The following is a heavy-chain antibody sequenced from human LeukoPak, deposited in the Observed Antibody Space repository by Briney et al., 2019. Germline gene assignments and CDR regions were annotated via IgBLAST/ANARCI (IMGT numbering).Heavy chain of an antibody. V-gene: IGHV4-59*01. CDR3: AGGGYSYGYLGY. CDR1: GGSISSYY. CDR2: IYYSGST. J-gene: IGHJ4*02. D-gene: IGHD5-18*01. Sequence: PSETLSLICTVSGGSISSYYWSWIRQPPGKGLEWIGYIYYSGSTNYNPSLKSRVTISVDTSKNQFSLKLSSVTAADTAVYYCAGGGYSYGYLGYWGQGTLVTVSS.